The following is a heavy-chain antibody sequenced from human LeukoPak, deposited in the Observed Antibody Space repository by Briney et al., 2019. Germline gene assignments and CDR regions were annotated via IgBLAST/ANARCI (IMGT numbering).Heavy chain of an antibody. V-gene: IGHV7-4-1*02. J-gene: IGHJ4*02. CDR3: AREMGMAAAGTEDTIDY. D-gene: IGHD6-13*01. CDR1: GYTFTSCA. CDR2: INTNTGNP. Sequence: ASVKVSCKASGYTFTSCAMNWVRQAPGQGLEWMGWINTNTGNPTYAQGFTGRFVFSLDTSVSTAYLQISSLKAEDTAVYYCAREMGMAAAGTEDTIDYWGQGTLVTVSS.